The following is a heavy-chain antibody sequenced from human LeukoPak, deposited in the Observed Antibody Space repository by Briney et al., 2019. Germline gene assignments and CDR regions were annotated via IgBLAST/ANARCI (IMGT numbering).Heavy chain of an antibody. CDR3: ARDRPDSGWVPLRYYGMDV. CDR2: IKQDGSEK. V-gene: IGHV3-7*01. J-gene: IGHJ6*02. Sequence: PGGSLRLSCAASGFTFSSYWMSWVRQAPGKGLEWVANIKQDGSEKYYVDSVKGRFTISRDNAKNTLYLQMNSLRAEDTAVYYCARDRPDSGWVPLRYYGMDVWGQGTTVTVSS. D-gene: IGHD6-19*01. CDR1: GFTFSSYW.